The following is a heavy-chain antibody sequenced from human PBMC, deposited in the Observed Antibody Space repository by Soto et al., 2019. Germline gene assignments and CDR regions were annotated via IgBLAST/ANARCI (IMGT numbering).Heavy chain of an antibody. CDR3: ARDYRTPSGGMDV. Sequence: SETLSLTCAVSGDSIGSRNWWSWIRQTPERGLEWIGEIYHSGSSYYNPSLKSRVTMSVDTSKNQFSLKLSSVTAADTAVYFCARDYRTPSGGMDVWGQGTTVTVSS. CDR1: GDSIGSRNW. D-gene: IGHD3-16*02. CDR2: IYHSGSS. J-gene: IGHJ6*02. V-gene: IGHV4-4*02.